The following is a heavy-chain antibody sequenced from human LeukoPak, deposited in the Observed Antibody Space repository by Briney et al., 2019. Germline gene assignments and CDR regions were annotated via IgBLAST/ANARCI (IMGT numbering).Heavy chain of an antibody. V-gene: IGHV1-2*02. J-gene: IGHJ4*02. CDR2: INPNSGGT. Sequence: GASVKVSCKTSGYTFTGYYMHWVRQAPGQGPEWMGWINPNSGGTKYAQKFQGRVTMTRDTSNNTAHMDLTGLTSDDTAVYYCARDIGGFGYDYWGQGSLVTVSS. D-gene: IGHD2-15*01. CDR1: GYTFTGYY. CDR3: ARDIGGFGYDY.